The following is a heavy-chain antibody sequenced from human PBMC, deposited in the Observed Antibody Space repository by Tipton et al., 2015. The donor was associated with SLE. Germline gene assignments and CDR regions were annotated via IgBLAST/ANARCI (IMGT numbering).Heavy chain of an antibody. CDR2: ISYDGSNK. CDR1: GFTFSSYT. V-gene: IGHV3-30-3*02. J-gene: IGHJ5*02. CDR3: AKPPNYSNYDQ. Sequence: SLRLSCAASGFTFSSYTVHWVRQAPGKGLEWVALISYDGSNKYYADSVKGRFTISRDNSKNTLYLQMNSLRAEDTAVYYCAKPPNYSNYDQWGQGTLVTVSS. D-gene: IGHD4-11*01.